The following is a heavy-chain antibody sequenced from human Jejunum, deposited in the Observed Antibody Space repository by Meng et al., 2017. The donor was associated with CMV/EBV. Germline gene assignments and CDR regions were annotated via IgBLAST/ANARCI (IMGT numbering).Heavy chain of an antibody. Sequence: SIALTWFRRAPAQGLEWVSGISGSGETTYYADSVKGRFTISRDNSKGTLYLRMDSLRAEDTAVYYCAKEKYGGAGWAFYHGIDVWGQGTTVTVSS. J-gene: IGHJ6*02. CDR3: AKEKYGGAGWAFYHGIDV. D-gene: IGHD4-23*01. V-gene: IGHV3-23*01. CDR1: SIA. CDR2: ISGSGETT.